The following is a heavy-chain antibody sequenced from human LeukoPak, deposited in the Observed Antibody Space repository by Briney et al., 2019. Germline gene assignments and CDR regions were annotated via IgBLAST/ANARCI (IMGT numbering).Heavy chain of an antibody. D-gene: IGHD2-15*01. V-gene: IGHV4-34*01. Sequence: NPGGSLRLSCAASGFTFSSYAMSWVRQPPGKGLEWIGEINHSGSTNYNPSLKSRVTISVDTSKNQFSLKLSSVTAADTAVYYCAREDTPGAFDIWGQGTMATVSS. CDR3: AREDTPGAFDI. CDR2: INHSGST. J-gene: IGHJ3*02. CDR1: GFTFSSYA.